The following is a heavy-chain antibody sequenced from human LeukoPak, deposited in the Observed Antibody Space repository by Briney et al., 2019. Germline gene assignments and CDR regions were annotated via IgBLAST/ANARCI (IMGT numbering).Heavy chain of an antibody. CDR2: IYYSGST. V-gene: IGHV4-39*01. CDR1: GGSISSSSYY. Sequence: SETLSLTCTVSGGSISSSSYYWGWIRQPPGKGLEWIGSIYYSGSTYYNPSLKSRVTISVDTSKNQFSLKLSSVTAADTAAYYCARQKTRYCTNGVCLVWFDPWGRGTLVTVSS. D-gene: IGHD2-8*01. CDR3: ARQKTRYCTNGVCLVWFDP. J-gene: IGHJ5*02.